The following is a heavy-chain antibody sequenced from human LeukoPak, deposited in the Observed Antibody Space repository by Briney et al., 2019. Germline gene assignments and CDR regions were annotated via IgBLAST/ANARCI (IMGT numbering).Heavy chain of an antibody. CDR3: ARADGFYYYYMDV. V-gene: IGHV1-2*02. J-gene: IGHJ6*03. CDR1: GYSFTDYY. CDR2: INPNRGGT. Sequence: SSVTVSCKASGYSFTDYYMHWVRQAPGQGLELMGWINPNRGGTNYEQKFQGRVTMTRDTSIITAYMELSRLRSDDTAVYYCARADGFYYYYMDVWGKGTTVTISS.